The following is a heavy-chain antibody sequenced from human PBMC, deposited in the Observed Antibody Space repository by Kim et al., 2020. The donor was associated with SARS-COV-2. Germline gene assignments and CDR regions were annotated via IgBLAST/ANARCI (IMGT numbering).Heavy chain of an antibody. J-gene: IGHJ6*02. CDR2: IYDSGST. D-gene: IGHD3-9*01. CDR3: ARDYVRVTIFCLVRRDCMDV. Sequence: SETLSLTCTVSGGSISSGDYYWSWIRQPPGKGLEWIGYIYDSGSTYYNPSLKSRVTISVDTSKNQFSLTLSAVTAADTAVYYCARDYVRVTIFCLVRRDCMDVWRQGTTVTVSS. CDR1: GGSISSGDYY. V-gene: IGHV4-30-4*01.